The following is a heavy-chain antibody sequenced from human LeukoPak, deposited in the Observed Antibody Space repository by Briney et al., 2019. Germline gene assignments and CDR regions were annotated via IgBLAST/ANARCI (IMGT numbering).Heavy chain of an antibody. CDR3: AKMWVAVAGPMVHFDY. V-gene: IGHV3-74*01. CDR1: GFTFSSYW. Sequence: GGSLRLSCAASGFTFSSYWMHWVRQAPGKGLVWVSRINSDGGSTTYADSVKGRFTISRDNAKNTLYLQMNSLRAEDTAVYYCAKMWVAVAGPMVHFDYWGQGTLVTVPS. D-gene: IGHD6-19*01. J-gene: IGHJ4*02. CDR2: INSDGGST.